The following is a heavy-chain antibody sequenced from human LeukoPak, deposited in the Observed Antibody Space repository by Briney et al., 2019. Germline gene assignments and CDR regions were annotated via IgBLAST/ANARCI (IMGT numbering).Heavy chain of an antibody. CDR1: GFTFSSYA. D-gene: IGHD6-13*01. Sequence: GGSLRLSCAASGFTFSSYAMSWVRQAPGKGLEWVSAIGGSGGSTYYADSVKGRFIISRDNAKNSLYLQMNGLRAEDTAVYYCARDSRQQLPHWGQGTLVTVSS. J-gene: IGHJ4*02. CDR2: IGGSGGST. CDR3: ARDSRQQLPH. V-gene: IGHV3-23*01.